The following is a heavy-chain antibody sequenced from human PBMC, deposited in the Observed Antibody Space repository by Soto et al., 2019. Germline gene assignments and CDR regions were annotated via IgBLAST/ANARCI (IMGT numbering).Heavy chain of an antibody. V-gene: IGHV3-23*01. CDR2: ISGSGGST. J-gene: IGHJ4*02. CDR1: GFTFSSYA. D-gene: IGHD1-26*01. Sequence: PGGSLRLSCAASGFTFSSYAMSWVRQAPGKGLEWVSAISGSGGSTYYADSVKGRFTISRDNSKNTLYLQMNSLRAEDTAVYYCAKGVGVGATTREYYFDYWGQGTLVTVSS. CDR3: AKGVGVGATTREYYFDY.